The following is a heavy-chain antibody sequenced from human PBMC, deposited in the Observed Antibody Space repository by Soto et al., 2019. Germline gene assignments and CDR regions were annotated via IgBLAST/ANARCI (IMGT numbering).Heavy chain of an antibody. V-gene: IGHV1-69*01. D-gene: IGHD1-26*01. CDR3: ARGPKENSGMITFDI. CDR1: GGTFSRHT. CDR2: IVPMFGST. Sequence: QVQLVQSGAEVKKPGSSVKVSCKASGGTFSRHTISWVRQAPGQGLEWMGGIVPMFGSTNYAQKFQGRVTISADESTSTAYMELSSLRSEDTAVFYCARGPKENSGMITFDIWGQGTMVTVSS. J-gene: IGHJ3*02.